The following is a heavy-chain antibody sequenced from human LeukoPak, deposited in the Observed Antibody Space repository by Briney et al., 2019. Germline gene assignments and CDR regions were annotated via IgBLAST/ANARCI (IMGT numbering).Heavy chain of an antibody. Sequence: GASVKVSCKASGYIFTGYYMHWVRQAPGQGLEWMGWINPNSGGTNYAQKFQGRVTMTRDTSISTAYMELSRLRSDDTAVYYCARDNCSGGSCYVFDPWGQGTLVTVSS. D-gene: IGHD2-15*01. CDR3: ARDNCSGGSCYVFDP. J-gene: IGHJ5*02. CDR2: INPNSGGT. CDR1: GYIFTGYY. V-gene: IGHV1-2*02.